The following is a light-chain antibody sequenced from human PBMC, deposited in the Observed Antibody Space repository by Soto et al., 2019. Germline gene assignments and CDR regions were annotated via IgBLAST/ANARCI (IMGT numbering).Light chain of an antibody. CDR1: SSDVGGYNY. Sequence: QSVLTQPASVSGSPGQSITISCTGTSSDVGGYNYVSWYQQHPGNAPRLMIYEVNNRPSGVPNRFSGPKSGNTASLTISGLQAEDEADYYCSSKTSSRTPFVFGTGTKVTVL. J-gene: IGLJ1*01. CDR2: EVN. CDR3: SSKTSSRTPFV. V-gene: IGLV2-14*01.